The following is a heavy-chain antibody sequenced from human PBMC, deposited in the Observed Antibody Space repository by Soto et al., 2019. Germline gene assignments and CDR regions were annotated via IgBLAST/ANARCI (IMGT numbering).Heavy chain of an antibody. CDR1: GFTFSTYS. J-gene: IGHJ4*02. D-gene: IGHD6-19*01. V-gene: IGHV3-21*04. CDR2: ISSDSNI. Sequence: GGSLILSCVGSGFTFSTYSINWVRQAPGKGLEWVSSISSDSNILYADSVKGRFTISRDKAKNTVHLEMNTLRAEDTAVYYCASGWPDSWGQGTLVTVSS. CDR3: ASGWPDS.